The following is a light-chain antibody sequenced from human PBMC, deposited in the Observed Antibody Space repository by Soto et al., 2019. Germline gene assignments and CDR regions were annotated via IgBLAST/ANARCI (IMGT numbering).Light chain of an antibody. J-gene: IGKJ1*01. Sequence: EIVMTQSPATLSVSPGERATLSCRASQSISGNLAWYQQKPGQAPRLLIFGASTRTTGIPARFSGSGSGTEFTLTISSLQSEDFAVYYCQQYNNWPRTFGQGTKVEIK. V-gene: IGKV3-15*01. CDR3: QQYNNWPRT. CDR1: QSISGN. CDR2: GAS.